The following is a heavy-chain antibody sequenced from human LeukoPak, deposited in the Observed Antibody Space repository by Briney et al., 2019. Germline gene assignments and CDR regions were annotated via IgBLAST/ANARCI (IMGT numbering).Heavy chain of an antibody. J-gene: IGHJ4*02. D-gene: IGHD3-16*01. Sequence: ASVKVSCKASGYTFTSYGISWVRQAPGQGLEWMGWISAYNGNTNYAQKLQGRVTMTTDTYTSTTYMELRSLRSDDTAVYYCAREQKDYVWGSYLRPPHFDYWGQGPLVTVSS. CDR3: AREQKDYVWGSYLRPPHFDY. V-gene: IGHV1-18*01. CDR2: ISAYNGNT. CDR1: GYTFTSYG.